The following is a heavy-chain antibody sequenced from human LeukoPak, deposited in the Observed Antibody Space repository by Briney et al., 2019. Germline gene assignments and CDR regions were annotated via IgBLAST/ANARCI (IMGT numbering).Heavy chain of an antibody. CDR3: ARVRSNSDYYYYYMDV. Sequence: PSETLSLTCTVSGGSISSHYWSWIRQPPGKGLEWIGYIYYSGSTNYNPSLKSRVTISVDTSKNQFSLKLSSVTAADTAVYYCARVRSNSDYYYYYMDVWGKGTTVTVSS. CDR1: GGSISSHY. J-gene: IGHJ6*03. V-gene: IGHV4-59*11. D-gene: IGHD1-26*01. CDR2: IYYSGST.